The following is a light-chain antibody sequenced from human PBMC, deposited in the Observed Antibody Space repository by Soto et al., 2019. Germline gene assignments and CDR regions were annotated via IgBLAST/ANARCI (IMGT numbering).Light chain of an antibody. CDR3: QQYGSSCT. Sequence: EIVLTQSPGTLSLSPGERATLSCRASQSVSNNYLAWYQPKPGQAPRLLIYGASNRVTGIPDRFSGSGSGTDFTLTISRLEPEDFAVYYCQQYGSSCTFGHGTKVYIK. CDR2: GAS. V-gene: IGKV3-20*01. J-gene: IGKJ1*01. CDR1: QSVSNNY.